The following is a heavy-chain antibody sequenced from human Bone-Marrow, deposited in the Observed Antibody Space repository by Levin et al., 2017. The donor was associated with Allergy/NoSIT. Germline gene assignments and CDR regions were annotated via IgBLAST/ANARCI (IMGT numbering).Heavy chain of an antibody. Sequence: SETLSLTCAVYGGSFSGYYWSWIRQPPGKGLEWIGEINHSGSTNYNPSHKSRVTISVDTSKNQFSLKLSSVTAADTAVYYCASAGYSSGWYPLYYFDYWGQGTLVTVSS. V-gene: IGHV4-34*01. J-gene: IGHJ4*02. CDR1: GGSFSGYY. CDR3: ASAGYSSGWYPLYYFDY. D-gene: IGHD6-19*01. CDR2: INHSGST.